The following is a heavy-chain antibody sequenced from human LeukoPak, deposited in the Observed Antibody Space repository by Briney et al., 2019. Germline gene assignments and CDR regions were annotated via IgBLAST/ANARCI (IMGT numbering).Heavy chain of an antibody. CDR2: IIPVFGTA. Sequence: GASVRVSCKASGGTFSSYAISWVRQAPGQGLEWMGGIIPVFGTANYAQKFQGRVTITADESTSTAYMELSSLRSEDTAVYYCARDTGGGCSGGSCYSWDSFLRGPHRQRYNWFDPWGQGTLVTVSS. CDR1: GGTFSSYA. CDR3: ARDTGGGCSGGSCYSWDSFLRGPHRQRYNWFDP. D-gene: IGHD2-15*01. V-gene: IGHV1-69*13. J-gene: IGHJ5*02.